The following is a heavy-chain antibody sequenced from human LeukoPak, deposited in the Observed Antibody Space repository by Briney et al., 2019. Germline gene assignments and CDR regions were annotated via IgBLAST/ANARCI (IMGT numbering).Heavy chain of an antibody. CDR3: ARVLRTVAVAGTLDY. J-gene: IGHJ4*02. V-gene: IGHV4-61*08. D-gene: IGHD6-19*01. Sequence: SQTLSLTCTVSGGSISSGDYYWTWIRQPPGKGLEWIGYIFYSGSTKYSPSLKSRVTMSVDTSKNQFSLKLTSVTAADTAVYYCARVLRTVAVAGTLDYWGQGTLVTVSS. CDR1: GGSISSGDYY. CDR2: IFYSGST.